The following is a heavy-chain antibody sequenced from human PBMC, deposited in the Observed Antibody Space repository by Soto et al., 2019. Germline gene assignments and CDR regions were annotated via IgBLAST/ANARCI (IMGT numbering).Heavy chain of an antibody. Sequence: EVKLVESGGGLVQPGGSLKLSCEVSGFSLSDAVIQWVRQASGKGLEWVGRTTGKAHNFETTYAETLKGRFIVSRDESKNTAYLHMSSLEVEDTALYFCFRTFCGGDCYPFWGQGTLVTVSS. CDR3: FRTFCGGDCYPF. J-gene: IGHJ4*02. D-gene: IGHD2-21*02. CDR1: GFSLSDAV. V-gene: IGHV3-73*02. CDR2: TTGKAHNFET.